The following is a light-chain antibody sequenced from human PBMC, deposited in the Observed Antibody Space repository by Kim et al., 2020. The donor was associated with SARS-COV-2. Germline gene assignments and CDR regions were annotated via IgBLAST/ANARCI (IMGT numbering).Light chain of an antibody. CDR1: QSVGIN. V-gene: IGKV3-15*01. CDR3: QQYKNWPRGYA. J-gene: IGKJ2*01. CDR2: GGS. Sequence: SPGERATLPCRASQSVGINLAWYQQKPGQAPRLLTYGGSTRATGMPARYGGSGCGTEITLSISSLQAEDFAVYFCQQYKNWPRGYALGQG.